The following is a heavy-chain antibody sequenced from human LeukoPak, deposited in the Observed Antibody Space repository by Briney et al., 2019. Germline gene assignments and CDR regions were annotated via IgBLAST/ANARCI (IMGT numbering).Heavy chain of an antibody. J-gene: IGHJ4*02. V-gene: IGHV3-23*01. CDR2: TSGSGGST. CDR1: GFTFSSYA. D-gene: IGHD5-18*01. Sequence: AGSLCLSCAAYGFTFSSYAMGWVGPAPGKGLEWGSATSGSGGSTYYEDSGKGRFTSSTDNSKNTMYLQMNSLRAEDTAVYYCAKDNYRQVDTATGSFDYWGQGTLVTVSS. CDR3: AKDNYRQVDTATGSFDY.